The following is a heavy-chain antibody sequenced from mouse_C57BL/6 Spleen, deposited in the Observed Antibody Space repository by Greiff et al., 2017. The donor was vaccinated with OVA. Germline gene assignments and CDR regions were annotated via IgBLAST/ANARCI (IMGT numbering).Heavy chain of an antibody. CDR2: IDPSDSET. D-gene: IGHD2-1*01. J-gene: IGHJ2*01. CDR1: GYTFTSYW. CDR3: ARDDYGNYFDY. Sequence: QVHVKQPGAELVRPGSSVKLSCKASGYTFTSYWMHWVKQRPIQGLEWIGNIDPSDSETHYNQKFKDKATLTVDKSSSTAYMQLSSLTSEDSAVYYCARDDYGNYFDYWGQGTTLTVSS. V-gene: IGHV1-52*01.